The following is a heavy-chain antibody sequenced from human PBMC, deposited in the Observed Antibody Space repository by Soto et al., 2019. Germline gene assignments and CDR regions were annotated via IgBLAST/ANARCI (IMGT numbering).Heavy chain of an antibody. J-gene: IGHJ6*02. V-gene: IGHV4-31*03. Sequence: QVRLEESGPGLVKPSATLSLICSVSGGSVNNANYFWNWIRHHPENGLEWIGYIYYSGSIRYNPSVKTRATLVIDTSKNQFALRLNSVTVADTAVYFCARDADYGGSRGGMDVWGRGTTVTVSS. CDR1: GGSVNNANYF. D-gene: IGHD4-17*01. CDR3: ARDADYGGSRGGMDV. CDR2: IYYSGSI.